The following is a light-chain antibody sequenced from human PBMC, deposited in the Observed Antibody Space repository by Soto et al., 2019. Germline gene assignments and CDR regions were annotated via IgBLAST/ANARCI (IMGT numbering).Light chain of an antibody. V-gene: IGKV1-5*03. CDR3: QQYNSYSPYT. J-gene: IGKJ2*01. CDR1: QSISSW. Sequence: DIQMTQSPSTLSASVGDRVTITCRVSQSISSWLAWYQHKPGKAPKLLIYKASSLESGVPSRFSGSGSGTDFTLTISSLQPDDFATYYCQQYNSYSPYTFGQGTKLEIK. CDR2: KAS.